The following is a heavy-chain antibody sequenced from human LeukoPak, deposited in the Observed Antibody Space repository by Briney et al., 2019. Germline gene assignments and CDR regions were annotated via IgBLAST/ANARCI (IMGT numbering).Heavy chain of an antibody. V-gene: IGHV3-11*01. CDR1: GFTFSDYY. CDR3: ARVVGYYDYVWGSYRYTRHDAFDI. Sequence: GGSLRLSCAASGFTFSDYYMSWIRQAPGKGLEWVSYISSSGSTIYYADSVKGRFTISRDNAKNSLYLQMNSLRAEDTAVYYCARVVGYYDYVWGSYRYTRHDAFDIWGQGTMVTVPS. CDR2: ISSSGSTI. D-gene: IGHD3-16*02. J-gene: IGHJ3*02.